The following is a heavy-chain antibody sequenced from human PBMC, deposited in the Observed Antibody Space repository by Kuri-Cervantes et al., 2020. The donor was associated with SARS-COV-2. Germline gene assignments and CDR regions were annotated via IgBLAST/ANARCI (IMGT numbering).Heavy chain of an antibody. V-gene: IGHV4-34*01. CDR3: ARPGGFLDV. D-gene: IGHD4-23*01. CDR1: GESFSGYY. Sequence: GSLRLSCAFYGESFSGYYWSWIRQPPGKGLEWIGEINHSGSTNYNPSLKSRVTISVDTSKNQFSLKLSSVTAADTAVYYCARPGGFLDVWGKGTTVTVSS. CDR2: INHSGST. J-gene: IGHJ6*04.